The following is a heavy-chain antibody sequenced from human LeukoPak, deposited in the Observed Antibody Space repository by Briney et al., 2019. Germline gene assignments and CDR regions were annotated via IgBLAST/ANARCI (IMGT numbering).Heavy chain of an antibody. CDR2: IYAGNSDA. D-gene: IGHD5-24*01. CDR3: AIINHPDGRVY. CDR1: GYLFTTSW. V-gene: IGHV5-51*01. J-gene: IGHJ4*02. Sequence: GESLKISCQGFGYLFTTSWIGWVRQLPGKGLEWTAIIYAGNSDAKYSPSFQGQDSISTDRSISTAYLHWSSLKASDTAIYYCAIINHPDGRVYWGQGTLVTVSS.